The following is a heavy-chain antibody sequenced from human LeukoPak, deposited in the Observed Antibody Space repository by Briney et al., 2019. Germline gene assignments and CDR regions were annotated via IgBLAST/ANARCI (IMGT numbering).Heavy chain of an antibody. CDR1: GGTFSSYA. CDR3: ARGRGSIAVAGTRAALGDY. V-gene: IGHV1-69*13. Sequence: ASVKVSCKASGGTFSSYAISWVRQAPGQGLEWMGGIIPIFGTANYAQKFQGRVTITADESTSTAYMELSSLRSEDTAVYYCARGRGSIAVAGTRAALGDYWGQGTLVTVSS. D-gene: IGHD6-19*01. J-gene: IGHJ4*02. CDR2: IIPIFGTA.